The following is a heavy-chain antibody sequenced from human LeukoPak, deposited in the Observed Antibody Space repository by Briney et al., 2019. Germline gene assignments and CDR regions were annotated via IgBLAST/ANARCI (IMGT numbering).Heavy chain of an antibody. V-gene: IGHV3-33*01. CDR3: ARAGAVDRGLDV. J-gene: IGHJ6*02. CDR2: AYFDGKRY. CDR1: GFTFSNYA. D-gene: IGHD3-10*01. Sequence: AGGSLRLSCGASGFTFSNYAMLWVRQAPGKGLEGVAVAYFDGKRYFYAHFEEGRFTISRDNSKNTLNLQMSNLRVEDTALYYCARAGAVDRGLDVWGQGTTVTVSS.